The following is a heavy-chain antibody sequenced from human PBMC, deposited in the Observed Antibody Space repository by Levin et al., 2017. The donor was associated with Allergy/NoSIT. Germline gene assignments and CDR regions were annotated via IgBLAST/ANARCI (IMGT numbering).Heavy chain of an antibody. CDR2: ISSGSSYI. CDR1: GFTLKTYS. D-gene: IGHD3-10*02. CDR3: ARGRLTYVDDDNY. V-gene: IGHV3-21*01. Sequence: GGSLRLSCVVSGFTLKTYSMSWVRQAPGKGLEWVSAISSGSSYIFYADSVKGRFTISRDNSKNSLYLQMNSLRAEDTATYFCARGRLTYVDDDNYWGQGTLVTVSS. J-gene: IGHJ4*02.